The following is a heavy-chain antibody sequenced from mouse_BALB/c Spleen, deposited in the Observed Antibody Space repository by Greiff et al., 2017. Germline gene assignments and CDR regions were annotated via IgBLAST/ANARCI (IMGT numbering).Heavy chain of an antibody. CDR1: GFTFSSYA. J-gene: IGHJ2*01. CDR2: ISSGGST. CDR3: ARGPYGYYFDY. D-gene: IGHD1-1*01. Sequence: EVMLVESGGGLVKPGGSLKLSCAASGFTFSSYAMSWVRQTPEKRLEWVASISSGGSTYYPDSVKGRFTISRDNARNILYLQMSSLRSEDTAMYYCARGPYGYYFDYWGQGTTLTVSS. V-gene: IGHV5-6-5*01.